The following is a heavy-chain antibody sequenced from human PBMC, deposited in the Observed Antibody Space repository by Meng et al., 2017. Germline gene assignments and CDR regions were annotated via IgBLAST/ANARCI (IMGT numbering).Heavy chain of an antibody. CDR3: AREAVAVAGRGWGWFDP. J-gene: IGHJ5*02. D-gene: IGHD6-19*01. CDR2: ISSSGSTI. CDR1: GFTFSSYE. V-gene: IGHV3-48*03. Sequence: GGSLRLSCAASGFTFSSYEMNWVRQAPGKGLEWVSYISSSGSTIYYADSVKGRFTISRDNAKNSLYLQMNSLRAEDTAVYYCAREAVAVAGRGWGWFDPWGQGTLVTVSS.